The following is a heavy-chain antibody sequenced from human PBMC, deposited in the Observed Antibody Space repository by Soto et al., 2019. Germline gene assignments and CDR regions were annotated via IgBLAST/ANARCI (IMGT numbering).Heavy chain of an antibody. CDR2: IIPIFGTA. D-gene: IGHD3-22*01. J-gene: IGHJ6*02. CDR1: GCTFSSYA. V-gene: IGHV1-69*13. CDR3: ARARITMIVVAISYYYYGMDV. Sequence: ASVKVSCKASGCTFSSYAISWVRQAPGQGLEWMGGIIPIFGTANYAQKFQGRVTITADESTSTAYMELSSLRSEDTAVYYCARARITMIVVAISYYYYGMDVWGQGTTVTVSS.